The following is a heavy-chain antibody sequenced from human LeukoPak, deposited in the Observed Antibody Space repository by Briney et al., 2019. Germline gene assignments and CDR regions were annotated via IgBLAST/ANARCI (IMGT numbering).Heavy chain of an antibody. V-gene: IGHV4-39*07. Sequence: PSETLSLTCTVSGGSISSSSYYWGWIRQPPGKGLEWIGSIYYSGSTYYNPSLKSRVTISVDTSKNRFSLKLSSVTAADTAVYYCARGIKSRYYYYMDVWGKGTTVTVSS. CDR1: GGSISSSSYY. D-gene: IGHD3-10*01. CDR2: IYYSGST. CDR3: ARGIKSRYYYYMDV. J-gene: IGHJ6*03.